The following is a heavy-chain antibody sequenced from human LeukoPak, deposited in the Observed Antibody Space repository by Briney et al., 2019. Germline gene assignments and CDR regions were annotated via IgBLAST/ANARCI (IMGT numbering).Heavy chain of an antibody. V-gene: IGHV3-21*06. Sequence: GGSLRLSCAASGFSFSSYSVNWVRQAPGKGLEWVSSISGSSSYIYYADSVKGRFTISRDNAKNSLYLQLNSLRAEDTAVYYCATAIAAAGNFDYWGQGTLVTVSS. CDR2: ISGSSSYI. CDR1: GFSFSSYS. CDR3: ATAIAAAGNFDY. J-gene: IGHJ4*02. D-gene: IGHD6-13*01.